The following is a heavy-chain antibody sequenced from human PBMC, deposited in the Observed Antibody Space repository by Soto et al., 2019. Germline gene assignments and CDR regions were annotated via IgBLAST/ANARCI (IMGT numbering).Heavy chain of an antibody. D-gene: IGHD6-13*01. CDR1: GFTFSSYA. Sequence: GESLKISCAASGFTFSSYAMHWVRQAPGKGLEWVAVISYDGSNKYYADSVKGRFTISRDNSKNTLYLQMNSLRAEDTAVYYCARDLDIAAAGTAFDIWGQGTMVTVSS. CDR3: ARDLDIAAAGTAFDI. V-gene: IGHV3-30*04. J-gene: IGHJ3*02. CDR2: ISYDGSNK.